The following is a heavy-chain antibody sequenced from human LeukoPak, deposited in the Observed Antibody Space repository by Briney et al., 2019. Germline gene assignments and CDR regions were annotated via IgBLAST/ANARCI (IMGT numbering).Heavy chain of an antibody. J-gene: IGHJ6*03. D-gene: IGHD4-11*01. V-gene: IGHV4-34*01. CDR3: ARGGNSNYFVGIYMDV. CDR1: GGSFSDYY. CDR2: INHSGST. Sequence: EPSETLSLTCAVYGGSFSDYYWSWIRQPPGKGLEWIGEINHSGSTNYNPSLKSRVTISLDTSKNQFSLKLSSVTAADTAVYYCARGGNSNYFVGIYMDVWGKGTTVTISS.